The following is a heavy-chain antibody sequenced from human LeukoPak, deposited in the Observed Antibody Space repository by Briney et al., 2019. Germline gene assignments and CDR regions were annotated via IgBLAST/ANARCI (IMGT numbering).Heavy chain of an antibody. CDR1: GGSISSSSYY. CDR3: ARVGSSWPHYYFDY. J-gene: IGHJ4*02. D-gene: IGHD6-13*01. Sequence: SETLSLTCAVSGGSISSSSYYWGWIRQPPGKGLEWIGSIYYSGSTYYNPSLKSRLTISVDTSKNHFSLKLSSVTAADTAVYNCARVGSSWPHYYFDYWGQGTLVTVSS. CDR2: IYYSGST. V-gene: IGHV4-39*07.